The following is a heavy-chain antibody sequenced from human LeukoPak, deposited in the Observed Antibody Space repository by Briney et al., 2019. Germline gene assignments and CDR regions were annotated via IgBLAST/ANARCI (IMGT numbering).Heavy chain of an antibody. D-gene: IGHD2-2*01. CDR2: ISISSSTI. J-gene: IGHJ4*02. V-gene: IGHV3-48*01. CDR3: ASAEYCTSTSCRPYYLDY. Sequence: GGSLRLSCAASGFTFSSYSMNWVRQAPGKGLEWVSYISISSSTIYYADSVKGRFTISRDNAKNSLYLQMNSLRAEDTAVYYCASAEYCTSTSCRPYYLDYWAREPWSPSPQ. CDR1: GFTFSSYS.